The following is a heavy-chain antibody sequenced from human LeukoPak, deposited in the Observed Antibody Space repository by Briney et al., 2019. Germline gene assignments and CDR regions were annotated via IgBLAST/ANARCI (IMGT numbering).Heavy chain of an antibody. CDR1: GFTFSSYA. V-gene: IGHV3-23*01. CDR3: AKEITMIRGVIKWGFDY. Sequence: GGSLRLSCAVSGFTFSSYAMTWVRQAPGKGLEWVSAISGGGGSTYYADSVKGRFTISRDNSKNTLYLQMNSLRAEDSAVYYCAKEITMIRGVIKWGFDYWGQGTLVTVSS. CDR2: ISGGGGST. D-gene: IGHD3-10*01. J-gene: IGHJ4*02.